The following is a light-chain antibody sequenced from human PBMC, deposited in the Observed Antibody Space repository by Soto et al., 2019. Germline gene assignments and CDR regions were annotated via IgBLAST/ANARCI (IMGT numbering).Light chain of an antibody. CDR3: QQSYSTPLT. J-gene: IGKJ1*01. Sequence: DIQMTQSPSSLSASVGDRVTITCRASQSISSYLNWYQQKPGKAPKLLIYAASSLQSGVPSRFSGSGSGTDFTLTISSLQPEDFATYYCQQSYSTPLTFGXGTQXXXK. V-gene: IGKV1-39*01. CDR2: AAS. CDR1: QSISSY.